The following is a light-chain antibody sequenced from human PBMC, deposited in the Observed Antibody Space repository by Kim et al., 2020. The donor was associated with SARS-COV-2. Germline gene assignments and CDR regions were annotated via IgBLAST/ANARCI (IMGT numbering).Light chain of an antibody. Sequence: QSVLTQPPSASGTPGQRVTISCSGSSSNIGSNPVNWYQQLPGTAPKLLIYGDSQRPLGVPDRFSGSKSGTSASLAITGLRSEDEANYYCAAWDDSLSVVFGGGTQLTVL. CDR3: AAWDDSLSVV. V-gene: IGLV1-44*01. CDR2: GDS. CDR1: SSNIGSNP. J-gene: IGLJ2*01.